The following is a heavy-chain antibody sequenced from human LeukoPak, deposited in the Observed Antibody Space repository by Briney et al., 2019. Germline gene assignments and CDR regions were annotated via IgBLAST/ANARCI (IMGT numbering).Heavy chain of an antibody. Sequence: QSGGSLRLSCKVSGFSFSTYAMHWVSQAPGKGLEWVAVVSYDGTNKYYADSVKGRFTISRVNSKNTLYLQMNSLKLEDTAVYYCVKAPAPESGYCGGDCSPFYFDHWGQGTLVTVSS. V-gene: IGHV3-30*18. CDR3: VKAPAPESGYCGGDCSPFYFDH. CDR2: VSYDGTNK. CDR1: GFSFSTYA. D-gene: IGHD2-21*02. J-gene: IGHJ4*02.